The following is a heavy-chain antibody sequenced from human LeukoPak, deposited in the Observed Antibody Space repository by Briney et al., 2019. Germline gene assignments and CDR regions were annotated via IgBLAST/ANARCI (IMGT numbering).Heavy chain of an antibody. J-gene: IGHJ6*03. D-gene: IGHD5-24*01. CDR3: AKVDGYYYYMDV. CDR1: GFTFSSHG. V-gene: IGHV3-33*08. Sequence: GRSLRLSCAASGFTFSSHGMHWVRQAPGKGLEWVAVIWYGGSNKYYADSVKGRFTISRDNSKNTLYLQMNSLRAEDTAVYYCAKVDGYYYYMDVWGKGTTVTVSS. CDR2: IWYGGSNK.